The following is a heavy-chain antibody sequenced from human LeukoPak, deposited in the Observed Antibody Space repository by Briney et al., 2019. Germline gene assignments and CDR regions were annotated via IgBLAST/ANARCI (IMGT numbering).Heavy chain of an antibody. D-gene: IGHD3-22*01. J-gene: IGHJ4*02. CDR3: ARRAGNSSAYDY. CDR2: MNGDGSVT. Sequence: GGSLRLSCAASGFTFSGSWMHWVRQAPGKGLVWVSRMNGDGSVTTYADSVKGRFTISRDNAKNSLYLQMNSLRAEDTAVYYCARRAGNSSAYDYWGQGTLVTVSS. CDR1: GFTFSGSW. V-gene: IGHV3-74*01.